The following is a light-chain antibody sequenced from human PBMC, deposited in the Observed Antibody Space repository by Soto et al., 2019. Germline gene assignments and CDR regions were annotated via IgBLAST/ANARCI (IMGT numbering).Light chain of an antibody. Sequence: DIQMTQSPSTLSASVGDRVTITCRASQNIDTWLAWYQQKPGKAPKHLIYKASTLETGVPSRLSGSGSGTEFTLTISSLQPDDSATYYCQHYYAYSRTFGQGTKLEIK. CDR3: QHYYAYSRT. J-gene: IGKJ2*01. CDR1: QNIDTW. V-gene: IGKV1-5*03. CDR2: KAS.